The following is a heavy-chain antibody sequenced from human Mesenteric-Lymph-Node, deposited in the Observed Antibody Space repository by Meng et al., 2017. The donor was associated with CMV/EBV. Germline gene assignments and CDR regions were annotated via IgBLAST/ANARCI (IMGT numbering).Heavy chain of an antibody. Sequence: ASVKVSCKASGYTFISYSITWVRQAPGQGLEWMGWISTYIGNANYAQKLQGRVTMTIDTSTNTAYMELRSLRSDDTAVYYCARETSRLGDFWSGYSFSYYFSGMDVWGQGTTVTVSS. CDR1: GYTFISYS. CDR3: ARETSRLGDFWSGYSFSYYFSGMDV. J-gene: IGHJ6*02. V-gene: IGHV1-18*01. D-gene: IGHD3-3*01. CDR2: ISTYIGNA.